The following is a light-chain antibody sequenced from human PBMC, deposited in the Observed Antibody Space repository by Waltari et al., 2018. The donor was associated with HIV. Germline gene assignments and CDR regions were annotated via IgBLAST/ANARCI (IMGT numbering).Light chain of an antibody. J-gene: IGLJ2*01. V-gene: IGLV2-14*01. CDR3: SSYTSSDTVV. CDR2: EVS. Sequence: QSALTQPASVSGSPGHSLTLSCTGPRSAVGAYHFVSWYQQPPGKAPKLMIYEVSNRPSGVSNRFSGSKSGNTASLTSSGLQAEDESNYYCSSYTSSDTVVFGGGTKLTVL. CDR1: RSAVGAYHF.